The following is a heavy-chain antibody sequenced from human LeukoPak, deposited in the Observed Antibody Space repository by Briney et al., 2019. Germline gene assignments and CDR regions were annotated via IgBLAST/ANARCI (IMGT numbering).Heavy chain of an antibody. J-gene: IGHJ6*03. D-gene: IGHD5-24*01. CDR3: ARGGGMGHYYYYMDV. CDR1: GGSISSYY. Sequence: PSETLSLTCTVPGGSISSYYWSWIRQPPGKGLEWIGYIYYSGSTNYNPSLKSRVTISVDTSKNQFSLKLTSVTAADTAVYYCARGGGMGHYYYYMDVWGKGTTVTISS. CDR2: IYYSGST. V-gene: IGHV4-59*01.